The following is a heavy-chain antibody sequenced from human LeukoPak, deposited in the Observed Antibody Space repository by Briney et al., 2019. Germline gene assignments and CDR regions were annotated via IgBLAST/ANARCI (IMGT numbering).Heavy chain of an antibody. D-gene: IGHD2-15*01. CDR1: GYTFTSYG. CDR2: ISAYNGNT. V-gene: IGHV1-18*01. Sequence: ASVKVSCKASGYTFTSYGISWVRQAPGQGLDWMGWISAYNGNTNYAQKLQGRVTMTTDTSTSTAYMELRSLRSDDTAVYYCARDGADCSGGSCYYHFDYWGQGTLVTVSS. J-gene: IGHJ4*02. CDR3: ARDGADCSGGSCYYHFDY.